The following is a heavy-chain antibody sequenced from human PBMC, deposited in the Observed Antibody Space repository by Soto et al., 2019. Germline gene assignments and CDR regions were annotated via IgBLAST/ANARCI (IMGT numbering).Heavy chain of an antibody. CDR2: ISAYNGNT. CDR3: ARLSTEPGYSSSWYYLDY. CDR1: GYTFTSYF. J-gene: IGHJ4*02. D-gene: IGHD6-13*01. Sequence: ASVKVSCKASGYTFTSYFVSWVRQAPGQGHERMGWISAYNGNTNYAQKLQGRVTMTTDTSTSTAYMELRSLRSDDTAVYYCARLSTEPGYSSSWYYLDYWGQGTLVTVSS. V-gene: IGHV1-18*01.